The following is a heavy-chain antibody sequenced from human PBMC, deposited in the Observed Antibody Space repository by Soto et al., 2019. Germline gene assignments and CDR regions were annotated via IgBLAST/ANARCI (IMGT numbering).Heavy chain of an antibody. V-gene: IGHV1-3*01. D-gene: IGHD5-18*01. CDR2: INAGNGNT. CDR1: GYTFTSYA. J-gene: IGHJ4*02. CDR3: ARDPGYSYSYN. Sequence: QVQLVQSGAEVKKPGASVKVSCKASGYTFTSYAMHWVRQAPGQRLEWMGWINAGNGNTKDSQKYQGRVTITRDTTAGRAYREMTSLRSEDTAVYYCARDPGYSYSYNWGQGTLVTVSS.